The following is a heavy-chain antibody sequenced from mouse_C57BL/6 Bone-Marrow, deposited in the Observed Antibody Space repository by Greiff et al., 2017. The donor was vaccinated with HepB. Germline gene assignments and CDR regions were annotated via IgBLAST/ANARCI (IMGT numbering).Heavy chain of an antibody. Sequence: EVKVEESGPGLVKPSQSLSLTCSVTGYSITSGYYWNWIRQFPGNKLEWMGYISYDGSNNYNPSLKNRISITRDTSKNQFFLKLNSVTTEDTATYYCARRRGYYGYDGFDYWGQGTTLTVSS. CDR1: GYSITSGYY. V-gene: IGHV3-6*01. CDR3: ARRRGYYGYDGFDY. CDR2: ISYDGSN. D-gene: IGHD2-2*01. J-gene: IGHJ2*01.